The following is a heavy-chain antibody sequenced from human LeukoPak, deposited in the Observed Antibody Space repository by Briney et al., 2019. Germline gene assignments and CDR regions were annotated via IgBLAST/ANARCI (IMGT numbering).Heavy chain of an antibody. V-gene: IGHV4-30-2*03. CDR2: IYYSGST. CDR3: ARSRGAVAGNVDY. J-gene: IGHJ4*02. D-gene: IGHD6-19*01. CDR1: GGSISSGGYS. Sequence: SETLSLTCAVSGGSISSGGYSWSWIRQPPGKGLEWIGYIYYSGSTYYNPSLKSRVTISVDTSKNQFSLKLSSVTAADTAVYYCARSRGAVAGNVDYWGQGTLVTVSS.